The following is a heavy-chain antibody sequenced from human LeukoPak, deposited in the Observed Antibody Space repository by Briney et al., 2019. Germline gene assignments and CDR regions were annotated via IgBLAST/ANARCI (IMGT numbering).Heavy chain of an antibody. D-gene: IGHD2-21*01. CDR2: VSYDGTDT. Sequence: GGSLRLSCAASGFTFTNYAMNWVRQAPGKGLEWVATVSYDGTDTSYADSVKGRFTISRDNSKNTLYLQMNSLRAEDTAVYYCARAGFVVVIAIPYFDYWGQGTLVTVSS. CDR3: ARAGFVVVIAIPYFDY. V-gene: IGHV3-30-3*01. CDR1: GFTFTNYA. J-gene: IGHJ4*02.